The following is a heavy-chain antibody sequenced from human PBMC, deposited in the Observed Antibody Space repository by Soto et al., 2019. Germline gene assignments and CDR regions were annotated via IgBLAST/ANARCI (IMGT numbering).Heavy chain of an antibody. V-gene: IGHV5-51*01. D-gene: IGHD5-12*01. J-gene: IGHJ3*01. Sequence: PGESLKISCKTSGYSFTNYWIGWVRQLPGKGLEWMAIIYPGASENRHDPSFQGQVTISADKSTRTAYLQWGNLKASDTAIYYCVARGYKSTNAFDVWGQGTLVTVS. CDR3: VARGYKSTNAFDV. CDR1: GYSFTNYW. CDR2: IYPGASEN.